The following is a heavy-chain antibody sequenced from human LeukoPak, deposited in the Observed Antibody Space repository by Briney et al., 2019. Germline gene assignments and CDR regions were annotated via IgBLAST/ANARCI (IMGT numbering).Heavy chain of an antibody. CDR2: INHSGST. V-gene: IGHV4-39*07. D-gene: IGHD3-10*01. J-gene: IGHJ4*02. Sequence: SETLSLTCTVSGGSISSGDSYWGWIRQPPGKGLEWIGEINHSGSTNYNPSLKRRVTMSVDTSKNQFSLKLSSVTAADTAVYYCARGSNRLLWFGELFDWGQGTLVTVSS. CDR1: GGSISSGDSY. CDR3: ARGSNRLLWFGELFD.